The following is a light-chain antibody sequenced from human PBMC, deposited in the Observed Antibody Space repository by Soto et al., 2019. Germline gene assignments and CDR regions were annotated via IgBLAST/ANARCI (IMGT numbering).Light chain of an antibody. CDR3: QQSYSTPPIT. J-gene: IGKJ5*01. CDR1: QSITTW. Sequence: DIQMTQSPSTVSAYVGDSVTITCRASQSITTWLAWYQQRPGKAPKLLIFGAKTLQSGVPSRFSGSGSGTDFTLTISSLQPEDFATYYRQQSYSTPPITFGQGTRLEIK. CDR2: GAK. V-gene: IGKV1-39*01.